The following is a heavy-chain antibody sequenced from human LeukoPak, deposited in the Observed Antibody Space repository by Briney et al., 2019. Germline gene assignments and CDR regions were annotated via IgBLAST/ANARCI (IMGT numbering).Heavy chain of an antibody. CDR3: ASPSPSTTRRDGYNV. CDR1: GYTFTSYG. CDR2: ISAYSGNT. Sequence: GASVEVSCKASGYTFTSYGISWVRRAPGQGLEWMGWISAYSGNTNYAQKLQGRVTMTTDTSTSTAYMELRSLRSDDTAVYYCASPSPSTTRRDGYNVWGQGTLVTVSS. J-gene: IGHJ4*02. D-gene: IGHD5-24*01. V-gene: IGHV1-18*04.